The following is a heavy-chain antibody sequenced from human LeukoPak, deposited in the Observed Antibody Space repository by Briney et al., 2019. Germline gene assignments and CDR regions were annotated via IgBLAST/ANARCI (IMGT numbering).Heavy chain of an antibody. D-gene: IGHD6-13*01. J-gene: IGHJ4*02. V-gene: IGHV3-21*01. CDR3: ARIRYSSSWFSKTLFDY. Sequence: PGGSLRLSCAASGFTFSSYSMNWVRQAPGKGLEWVSSISSSSSYIYYADSVKGRFTISRDNAKNSLYLQMNSLRAEDTAVYYCARIRYSSSWFSKTLFDYWGQGTLVTVSS. CDR2: ISSSSSYI. CDR1: GFTFSSYS.